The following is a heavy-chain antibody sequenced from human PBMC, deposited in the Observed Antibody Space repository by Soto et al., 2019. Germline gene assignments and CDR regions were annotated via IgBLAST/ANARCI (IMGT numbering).Heavy chain of an antibody. CDR1: GFAFDDYA. CDR3: AKDMGFGPESLGWFDP. Sequence: SLRLSCAASGFAFDDYAMHWVRQAPGKGLEWVSGISWNSGKITYADSVKGRFTISRDNAKNSPYLQMNSLRAEDTALYYCAKDMGFGPESLGWFDPWGQGTRVTVSS. CDR2: ISWNSGKI. V-gene: IGHV3-9*01. J-gene: IGHJ5*02. D-gene: IGHD3-10*01.